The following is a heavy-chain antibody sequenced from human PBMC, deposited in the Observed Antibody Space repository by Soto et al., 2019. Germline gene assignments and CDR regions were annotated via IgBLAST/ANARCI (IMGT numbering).Heavy chain of an antibody. CDR3: AKTAEAVAGAVYDY. CDR1: GFAFSSYA. Sequence: EVRLLESGGGLVQPGGSLRLSCAASGFAFSSYAMSWVRQAPGKGLAWVSAIGGSGGSTYHADSVKGRFTISRDNSKNTLYLQMNSLRAEDTAIYYCAKTAEAVAGAVYDYWGRGTLVTVSS. D-gene: IGHD6-19*01. CDR2: IGGSGGST. V-gene: IGHV3-23*01. J-gene: IGHJ4*02.